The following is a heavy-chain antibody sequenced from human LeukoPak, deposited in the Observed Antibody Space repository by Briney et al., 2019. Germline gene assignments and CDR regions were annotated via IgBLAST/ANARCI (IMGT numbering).Heavy chain of an antibody. D-gene: IGHD4-23*01. Sequence: SETLSLTCTVSGGSISSGSYYWSWIRQPAGKGLEWIGRIYTSGSTNYNPSLKSRVTISVDTSKNQFSLKLSSVTAADTAVYYCARGDSTVTPKYFQYWGQGTLVTVSS. J-gene: IGHJ1*01. V-gene: IGHV4-61*02. CDR2: IYTSGST. CDR3: ARGDSTVTPKYFQY. CDR1: GGSISSGSYY.